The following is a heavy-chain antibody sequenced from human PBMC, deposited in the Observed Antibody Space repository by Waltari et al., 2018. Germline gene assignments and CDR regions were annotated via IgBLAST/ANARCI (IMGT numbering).Heavy chain of an antibody. CDR1: GVTFSSYG. J-gene: IGHJ5*02. CDR3: AKDYGFGTGSDWFDP. CDR2: ISYDGSNK. V-gene: IGHV3-30*18. D-gene: IGHD1-7*01. Sequence: QVQLVESGGGVVQPGRSLRLSCAASGVTFSSYGMHWVRQAPGKGLEWVAVISYDGSNKYYADSVKGRFTISRDNSKNTLYLQMNSLRAEDTAVYYCAKDYGFGTGSDWFDPWGQGTLVTVSS.